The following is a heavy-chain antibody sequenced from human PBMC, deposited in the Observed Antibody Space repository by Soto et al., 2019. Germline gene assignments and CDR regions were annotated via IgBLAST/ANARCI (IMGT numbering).Heavy chain of an antibody. Sequence: SETLSLTCTVSGDSISGYYWNWIRQPAGKGLEWIGRIYASGSTVSNRSLRSRVALSVDTSKNQFSLNLNSVTAADTAMYYCARSGYSSAWYTAFDSWSQGTLVTVSS. D-gene: IGHD6-19*01. CDR3: ARSGYSSAWYTAFDS. CDR1: GDSISGYY. CDR2: IYASGST. J-gene: IGHJ4*02. V-gene: IGHV4-4*07.